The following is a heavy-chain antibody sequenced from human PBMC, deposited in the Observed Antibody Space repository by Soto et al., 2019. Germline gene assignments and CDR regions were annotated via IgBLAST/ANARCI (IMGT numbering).Heavy chain of an antibody. V-gene: IGHV3-43*01. CDR1: GFTFDDYT. J-gene: IGHJ6*02. CDR2: ISWDGGST. CDR3: AKEASGAHYYYYGMDV. Sequence: SLRLSCAASGFTFDDYTMHWVPQAPGKGLEWVSLISWDGGSTYYADSVKGRFTISRDNSKNSLYLQMNSLRTEDTALYYCAKEASGAHYYYYGMDVWGQGTTVTVSS. D-gene: IGHD3-10*01.